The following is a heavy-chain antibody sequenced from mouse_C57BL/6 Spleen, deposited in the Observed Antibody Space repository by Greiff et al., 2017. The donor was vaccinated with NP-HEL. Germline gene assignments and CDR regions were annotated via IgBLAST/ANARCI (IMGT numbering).Heavy chain of an antibody. CDR1: GYTFTSYW. J-gene: IGHJ4*01. CDR3: ARPDYGYAMDY. Sequence: QVQLKQPGAELVKPGASVKLSCKASGYTFTSYWMHWVKQRPGQGLEWIGMIHPNSGSTNYNEKFKSKATLTVDKSSSTAYMQLSSLTSEDSAVYYCARPDYGYAMDYWGQGTSVTVSS. CDR2: IHPNSGST. D-gene: IGHD2-4*01. V-gene: IGHV1-64*01.